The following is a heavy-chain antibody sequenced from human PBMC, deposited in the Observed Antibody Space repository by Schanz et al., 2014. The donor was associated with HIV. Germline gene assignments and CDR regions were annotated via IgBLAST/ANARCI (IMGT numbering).Heavy chain of an antibody. D-gene: IGHD1-26*01. CDR3: AKDSWGLLGPTPPPYYYYGMDV. CDR1: GYTFSAYY. CDR2: IIPIFGTA. V-gene: IGHV1-69*01. J-gene: IGHJ6*02. Sequence: QVHLVQSGAEVRKPGASVKVSCKASGYTFSAYYIHWVRQAPGQGLEWMGGIIPIFGTANFAQKFQGRVTITADESTSTTYMELSSLRSGDTAIYYCAKDSWGLLGPTPPPYYYYGMDVWGQGTTVTVSS.